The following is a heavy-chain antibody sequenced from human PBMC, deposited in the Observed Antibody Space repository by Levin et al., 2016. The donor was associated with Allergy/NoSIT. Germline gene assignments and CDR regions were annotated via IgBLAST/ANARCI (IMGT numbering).Heavy chain of an antibody. CDR1: GGSISSGFYY. CDR3: ARDILVGLTRWFDP. J-gene: IGHJ5*02. V-gene: IGHV4-31*03. Sequence: SETLSLTCTVSGGSISSGFYYWSWIRQLPGKGLEWIGYIYHTGSTYYNPSLQSRVTISVDTSKNQFSLKLSSVTAADTAVYYCARDILVGLTRWFDPWGQGTLVTVSS. CDR2: IYHTGST. D-gene: IGHD2-15*01.